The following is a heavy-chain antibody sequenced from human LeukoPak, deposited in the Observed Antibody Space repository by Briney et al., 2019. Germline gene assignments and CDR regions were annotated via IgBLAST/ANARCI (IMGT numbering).Heavy chain of an antibody. J-gene: IGHJ4*02. CDR1: GFTFNTYG. CDR3: AKGYSSSHYGIFDY. Sequence: GALRLSCAASGFTFNTYGMSWVRQAPGKGLEWVSAITRSGAITYYADSVEGRFTISRDNAKNTVYLQMFSLRVEDTAVYYCAKGYSSSHYGIFDYWGQGTLVTVSS. V-gene: IGHV3-23*01. CDR2: ITRSGAIT. D-gene: IGHD1-26*01.